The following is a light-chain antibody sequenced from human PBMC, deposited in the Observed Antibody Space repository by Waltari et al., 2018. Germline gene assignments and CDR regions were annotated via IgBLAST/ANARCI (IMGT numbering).Light chain of an antibody. J-gene: IGLJ2*01. CDR1: SIDIRDEKY. CDR2: AVS. CDR3: CSYAGQFTWV. Sequence: QSALTQPPSVSGSPGQSVTISCTGTSIDIRDEKYVSWCQQYPGKAPKVIMFAVSERPPGVPDRFSGTKPGNTASLTISGLQSEDESHYFCCSYAGQFTWVFGGGTKLTVL. V-gene: IGLV2-11*01.